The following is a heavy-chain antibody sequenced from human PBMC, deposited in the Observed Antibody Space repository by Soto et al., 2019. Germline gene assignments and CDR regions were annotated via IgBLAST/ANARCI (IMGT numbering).Heavy chain of an antibody. J-gene: IGHJ3*02. CDR2: FSGSGGST. CDR1: EFTFSSYA. D-gene: IGHD4-4*01. Sequence: ELQLLESGGGLVQPGGSLRLSCVASEFTFSSYAMSWVRQAPGKGLEWVSAFSGSGGSTYYADSVKGRFAVSRDNSKSTMYLQMNSLRDEDTAVYYCAKVPTGEMATVFQAFDIWGQGTMVTVSS. V-gene: IGHV3-23*01. CDR3: AKVPTGEMATVFQAFDI.